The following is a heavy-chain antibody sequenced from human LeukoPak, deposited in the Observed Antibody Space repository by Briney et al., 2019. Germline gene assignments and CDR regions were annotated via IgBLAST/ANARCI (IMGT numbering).Heavy chain of an antibody. J-gene: IGHJ4*02. CDR2: IYHSGST. D-gene: IGHD4-17*01. Sequence: SETLSLTCAVSGYSISSGYYWGWIRQPPGKGLEWIGSIYHSGSTYYNPSLKSRVTISVDTSKHQFSLKLSSVTAADTAVYYCARRRSTATGPGFDYWGQGTLVTVSS. CDR3: ARRRSTATGPGFDY. V-gene: IGHV4-38-2*01. CDR1: GYSISSGYY.